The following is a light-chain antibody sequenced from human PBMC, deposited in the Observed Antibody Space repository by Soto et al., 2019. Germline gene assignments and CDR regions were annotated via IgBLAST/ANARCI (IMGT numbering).Light chain of an antibody. J-gene: IGLJ1*01. CDR1: SSDVGGYNY. V-gene: IGLV2-14*01. CDR2: EVY. CDR3: SSFTTSSLSGSV. Sequence: QSALTQPASVSGSPGQSITIPCTGTSSDVGGYNYVSWYQQHPGKAPKLMIYEVYSRPLGVSNRFSGSKSGNTASLTISGLQAEDEADYYCSSFTTSSLSGSVFGTGTKVTVL.